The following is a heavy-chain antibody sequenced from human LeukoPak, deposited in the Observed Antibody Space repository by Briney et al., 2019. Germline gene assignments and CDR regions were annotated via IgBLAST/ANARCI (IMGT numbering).Heavy chain of an antibody. CDR1: GGSISSYY. D-gene: IGHD5-12*01. CDR2: IYYSGST. J-gene: IGHJ4*02. CDR3: AREAVATGGVDY. V-gene: IGHV4-59*01. Sequence: SETLSLTCTVSGGSISSYYWSWIRQPPGKGLEWIGYIYYSGSTNYNPSLKSRVTISVDTSKNQFSLKLSSVTAADTAVYYCAREAVATGGVDYWGQGTLVTVSS.